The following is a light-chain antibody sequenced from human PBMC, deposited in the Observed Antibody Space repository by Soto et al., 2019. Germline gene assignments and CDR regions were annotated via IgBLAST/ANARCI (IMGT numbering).Light chain of an antibody. J-gene: IGKJ5*01. Sequence: LTQSPSTLSSSVGERATLTCRASQSVSSYLLWYQQKPGQTPRLLIYDASNRATGIPARFSGSGSETDFTLTISSLEPEDFAVYYCQHRMNWPLTFGQGTRLEIK. CDR3: QHRMNWPLT. V-gene: IGKV3-11*01. CDR2: DAS. CDR1: QSVSSY.